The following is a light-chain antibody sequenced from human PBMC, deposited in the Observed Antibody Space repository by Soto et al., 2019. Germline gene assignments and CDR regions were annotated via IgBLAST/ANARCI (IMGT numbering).Light chain of an antibody. V-gene: IGKV4-1*01. J-gene: IGKJ4*01. CDR3: QQYYSPPLT. CDR2: WAS. CDR1: QTVLDRSNNKNY. Sequence: ILLTPSPDALSVSMGARATITCKSSQTVLDRSNNKNYLAWYQQKPGQPPKLLIYWASTRESGVPDRFSGSGSGTDFTLTISILQAEDVAVYCCQQYYSPPLTFGGGTKVDIK.